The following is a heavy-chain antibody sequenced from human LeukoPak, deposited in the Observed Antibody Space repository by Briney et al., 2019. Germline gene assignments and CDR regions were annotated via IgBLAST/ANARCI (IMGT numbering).Heavy chain of an antibody. Sequence: PGGSLRLSCAASGFTFSNYGIHWVRQAPGKGLEWVAVISYDGNNKYYADSVKGRFTISRDNAKNSLYLQMNSLRDEDTAVYYCARRGCLGSCYSGFDYWGQGTLVTVSS. CDR1: GFTFSNYG. CDR3: ARRGCLGSCYSGFDY. V-gene: IGHV3-30*03. CDR2: ISYDGNNK. J-gene: IGHJ4*02. D-gene: IGHD2-15*01.